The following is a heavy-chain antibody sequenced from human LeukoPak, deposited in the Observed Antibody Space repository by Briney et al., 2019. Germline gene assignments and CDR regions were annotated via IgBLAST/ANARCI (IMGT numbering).Heavy chain of an antibody. Sequence: GGSLRLSCAASGFTFSDYYMSWIRQAPGKGLEWVSYISSSGSTIYYADSVKGRFTISRDNAKNSLYLQMNGLRAEDTAVYYCARGPQGGDALYYYGMDVWGQGTTVTVSS. CDR2: ISSSGSTI. D-gene: IGHD2-21*02. CDR1: GFTFSDYY. V-gene: IGHV3-11*01. J-gene: IGHJ6*02. CDR3: ARGPQGGDALYYYGMDV.